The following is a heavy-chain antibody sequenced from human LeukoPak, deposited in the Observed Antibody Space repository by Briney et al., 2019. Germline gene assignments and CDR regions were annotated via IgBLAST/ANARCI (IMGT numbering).Heavy chain of an antibody. CDR3: ARGYYYDSSGPPIDNWFDP. CDR2: INTNTGNP. CDR1: GYTFTSYA. V-gene: IGHV7-4-1*02. Sequence: ASVKVSCKASGYTFTSYAMNWVRQAPGQGLEWMGWINTNTGNPTYAQGFTGRFVFSLDTSVSTAYLQISSLKAEDTAVYYCARGYYYDSSGPPIDNWFDPWGQGTQVTVPS. D-gene: IGHD3-22*01. J-gene: IGHJ5*02.